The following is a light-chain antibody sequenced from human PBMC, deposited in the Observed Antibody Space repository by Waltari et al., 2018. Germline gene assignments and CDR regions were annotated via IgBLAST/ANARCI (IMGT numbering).Light chain of an antibody. J-gene: IGLJ2*01. Sequence: QSALTQPGSVSGSPGQSITIPCTGTSRAVGGYDSVTWYQQHPGKAPKLMLHSVSSRPSGVSNRFSGSKSGNTASLTISGLQAEDEADYFCSSYAGSNTLVFGGGTQVTVL. V-gene: IGLV2-14*03. CDR2: SVS. CDR3: SSYAGSNTLV. CDR1: SRAVGGYDS.